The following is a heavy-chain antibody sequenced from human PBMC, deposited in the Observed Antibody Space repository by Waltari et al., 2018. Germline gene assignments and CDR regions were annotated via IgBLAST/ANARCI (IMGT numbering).Heavy chain of an antibody. Sequence: QLVQSGAEVKKPGESLRISCKASGYIFSNYWIGWVRPMPGGKGLEWVAIIYPDDSDITYSPSFQGHVTISADKSINTAYLQWSSLRASDTAIYYCAKGVVGGYERGWFDPWGQGTLVTVSS. V-gene: IGHV5-51*01. CDR2: IYPDDSDI. CDR1: GYIFSNYW. D-gene: IGHD3-22*01. J-gene: IGHJ5*02. CDR3: AKGVVGGYERGWFDP.